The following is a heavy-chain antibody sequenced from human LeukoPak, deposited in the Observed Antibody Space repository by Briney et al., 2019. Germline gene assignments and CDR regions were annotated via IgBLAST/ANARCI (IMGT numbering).Heavy chain of an antibody. Sequence: GGSLRLSCAASGFTFSSYGMHWVRQAPGKGLEWVAFIRYDGSNKYYADSVKGRFTISRDNSKNTLYLQMNSLRAEDTAVYYCAKEGVGYYDSSGNDAFDIWGQGTMVTVSS. V-gene: IGHV3-30*02. CDR3: AKEGVGYYDSSGNDAFDI. CDR1: GFTFSSYG. J-gene: IGHJ3*02. CDR2: IRYDGSNK. D-gene: IGHD3-22*01.